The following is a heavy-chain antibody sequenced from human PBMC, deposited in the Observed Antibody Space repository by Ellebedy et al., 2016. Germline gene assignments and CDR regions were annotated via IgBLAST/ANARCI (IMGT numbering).Heavy chain of an antibody. CDR3: ARSSGRVDS. J-gene: IGHJ4*02. CDR2: TYYRSKWNN. D-gene: IGHD3-10*01. Sequence: SQTLSLTXXISGDSVSRNSAPWNWIRQSPSRGLEWLGRTYYRSKWNNDYAVSVKSRIAINPDTSKNQVSLQLNSVTPEDTAVYYCARSSGRVDSWGQGTLVTVSS. CDR1: GDSVSRNSAP. V-gene: IGHV6-1*01.